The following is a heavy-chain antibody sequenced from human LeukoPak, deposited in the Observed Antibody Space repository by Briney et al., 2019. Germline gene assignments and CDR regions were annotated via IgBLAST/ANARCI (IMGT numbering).Heavy chain of an antibody. CDR2: INPVGGNT. D-gene: IGHD2/OR15-2a*01. Sequence: ASVKVSCKASTYTFTNYYIHWVRQAPGQGLEWMGIINPVGGNTNYTQTFQGRVTMTRDTATSTVYMDLSSLRSEDTAVYSCARSSSYSWFYFFEHWGQGTLVTVSS. CDR1: TYTFTNYY. CDR3: ARSSSYSWFYFFEH. V-gene: IGHV1-46*01. J-gene: IGHJ4*02.